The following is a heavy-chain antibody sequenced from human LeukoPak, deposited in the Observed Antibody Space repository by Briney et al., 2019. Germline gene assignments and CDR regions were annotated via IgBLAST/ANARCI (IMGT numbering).Heavy chain of an antibody. CDR3: ARVTMYSSGWYFDY. Sequence: ETLSLTCAVYGGSFSGYYWSWIRQPPGKGLEWIGEINHSGSTNYNPSLTSRVTISVDTSKNQFSLKLSSVTTADAAVYYCARVTMYSSGWYFDYWGQGTLVTVSS. D-gene: IGHD6-19*01. V-gene: IGHV4-34*01. J-gene: IGHJ4*02. CDR2: INHSGST. CDR1: GGSFSGYY.